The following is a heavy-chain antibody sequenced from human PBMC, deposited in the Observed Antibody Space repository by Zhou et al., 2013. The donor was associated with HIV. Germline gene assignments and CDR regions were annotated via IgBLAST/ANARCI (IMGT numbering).Heavy chain of an antibody. Sequence: QVQLVQSGAEVKKPGSSVKVSCKTSGGIFSRYSISWVRQAPGQGLEWMGGITPIFGTANYAQKFQGRVTITTDESTSTAYMELSSLRSEDTAVYYCARANPVTYSGSYYAKGTFDIWGQGTMVTVSS. CDR2: ITPIFGTA. V-gene: IGHV1-69*05. CDR3: ARANPVTYSGSYYAKGTFDI. CDR1: GGIFSRYS. D-gene: IGHD1-26*01. J-gene: IGHJ3*02.